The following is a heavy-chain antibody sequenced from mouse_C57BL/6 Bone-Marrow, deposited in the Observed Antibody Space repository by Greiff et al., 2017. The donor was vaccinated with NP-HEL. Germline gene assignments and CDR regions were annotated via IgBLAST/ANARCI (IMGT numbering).Heavy chain of an antibody. CDR1: GFTFSSYG. D-gene: IGHD1-1*01. CDR3: ARHRATVVAPWFDV. Sequence: EVMLVESGGDLVKPGGSLKLSCAASGFTFSSYGMSWVRQTPDKRLEWVATISSGGRYTYYPDSVKGRFTISRDNAKNTLYRQMSSLKSEDTALYYCARHRATVVAPWFDVWGTGTTVTVSS. CDR2: ISSGGRYT. J-gene: IGHJ1*03. V-gene: IGHV5-6*01.